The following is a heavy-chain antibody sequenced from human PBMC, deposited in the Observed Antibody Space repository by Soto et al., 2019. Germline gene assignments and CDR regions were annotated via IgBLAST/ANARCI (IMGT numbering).Heavy chain of an antibody. V-gene: IGHV1-3*01. CDR1: GYTFIDYA. D-gene: IGHD2-21*02. J-gene: IGHJ5*02. CDR3: ARIETGRVVTRPNWLDP. Sequence: QVQLVQSGAEVKKPGASVKVSCKASGYTFIDYAMHWVRQAPGQRLEWMGWISGGNGKTKYSQHFQGRVTITRDTSASTTYLELSSLTPEDTAIYYCARIETGRVVTRPNWLDPWGQGTLVTVSS. CDR2: ISGGNGKT.